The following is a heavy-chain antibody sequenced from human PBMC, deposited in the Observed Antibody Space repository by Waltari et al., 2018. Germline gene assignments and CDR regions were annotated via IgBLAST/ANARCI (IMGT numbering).Heavy chain of an antibody. CDR3: ARDRRNYYDSSGYWAPFDY. CDR1: GGTFSSYA. CDR2: ISPIVGTA. J-gene: IGHJ4*02. D-gene: IGHD3-22*01. Sequence: QVQLVQSGAEVKKPGSSVKVSCKASGGTFSSYAIGWVRQAPGQGLEWMGRISPIVGTANYAQKFQGRVTMTADKSTSTAYMELSSLRSEDTAVYYCARDRRNYYDSSGYWAPFDYWGQGTLVTVSS. V-gene: IGHV1-69*08.